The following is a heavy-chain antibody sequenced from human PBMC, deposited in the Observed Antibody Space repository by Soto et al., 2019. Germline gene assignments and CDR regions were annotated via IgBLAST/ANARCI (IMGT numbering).Heavy chain of an antibody. D-gene: IGHD2-2*01. CDR3: AKDHVVVVPAASWFDP. J-gene: IGHJ5*02. Sequence: GGSLRLSCAASGFTFSSYAMHWVRQAPGKGLEWVAVISYDGSNKYYADSVKGRFTISRDNSKNTLYLQMNSLRAEDTAVYYCAKDHVVVVPAASWFDPWSQGTLVTVSS. CDR1: GFTFSSYA. V-gene: IGHV3-30*04. CDR2: ISYDGSNK.